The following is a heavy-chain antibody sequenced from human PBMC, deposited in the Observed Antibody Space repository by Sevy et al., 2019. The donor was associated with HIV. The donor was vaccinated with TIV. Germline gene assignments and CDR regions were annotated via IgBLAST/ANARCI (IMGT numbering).Heavy chain of an antibody. CDR2: ISHDGRNNK. Sequence: GGSLRLSCAASGFSFSEYGMHWVRQAPGKGLEWVAVISHDGRNNKYNPDSVKGRFTISRDNSKNMLYLQMNSLRAEDTAIYYCARDRGEILSSAFNYWGQGTLVTVSS. D-gene: IGHD3-10*01. CDR3: ARDRGEILSSAFNY. V-gene: IGHV3-30*04. CDR1: GFSFSEYG. J-gene: IGHJ4*02.